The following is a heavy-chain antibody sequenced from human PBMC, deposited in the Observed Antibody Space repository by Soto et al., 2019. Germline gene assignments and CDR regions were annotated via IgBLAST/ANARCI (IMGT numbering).Heavy chain of an antibody. CDR2: INPNSNDT. J-gene: IGHJ4*02. CDR3: ARAPRRITQGIERFYFDF. D-gene: IGHD1-20*01. Sequence: QVQLVQSGAEVKKPGASVKVSCKASGYTFTNFHIHWVRQAPGQGLEWMGWINPNSNDTKYAQKFEGWVTMTRDTSISTAYMELSRLTSDDTAVYFCARAPRRITQGIERFYFDFWGQGTLVTVSS. CDR1: GYTFTNFH. V-gene: IGHV1-2*04.